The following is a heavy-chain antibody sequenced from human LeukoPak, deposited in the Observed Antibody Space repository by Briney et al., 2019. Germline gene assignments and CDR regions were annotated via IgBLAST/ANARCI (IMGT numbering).Heavy chain of an antibody. CDR2: INHSGST. D-gene: IGHD2-15*01. CDR1: GGSFSGYY. J-gene: IGHJ4*02. CDR3: ASRRARYCSGGSCYAPPPGY. V-gene: IGHV4-34*01. Sequence: SETLSLTCAAYGGSFSGYYWSWIRQPPGKGLEWIGEINHSGSTNYNPSLKSRVTISVDTSKNQFSLKLSSVTAADTAVYYCASRRARYCSGGSCYAPPPGYWGQGTLVTVSS.